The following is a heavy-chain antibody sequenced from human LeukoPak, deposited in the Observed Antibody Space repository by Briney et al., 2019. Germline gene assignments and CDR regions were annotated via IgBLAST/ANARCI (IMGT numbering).Heavy chain of an antibody. CDR1: DEVITSNNW. V-gene: IGHV4-4*02. CDR3: AREESSSGWPYNWFDP. D-gene: IGHD6-19*01. CDR2: FYYSGST. J-gene: IGHJ5*02. Sequence: SETLSLTRTVSDEVITSNNWWSWVRQSPGKGLEWIGSFYYSGSTYYNPSLKSRVTISVDTSKNQFSLKLSSVTAADTAVYYCAREESSSGWPYNWFDPWGQGTLVTVSS.